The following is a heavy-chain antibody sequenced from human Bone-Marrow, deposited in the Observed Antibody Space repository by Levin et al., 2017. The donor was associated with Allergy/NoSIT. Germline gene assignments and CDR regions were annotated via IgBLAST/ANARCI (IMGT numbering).Heavy chain of an antibody. J-gene: IGHJ4*02. CDR2: ISYDGSNK. D-gene: IGHD4-17*01. CDR3: AKEDYGDYVLDS. Sequence: AGGSLRLSCAASGFNFSTFGMYWVRQAPGKGLEWVAVISYDGSNKYYVDSVKGRFTISRDNSKNTLFLQMNSLRAEDTAVYYCAKEDYGDYVLDSWGQGTLLTV. V-gene: IGHV3-30*18. CDR1: GFNFSTFG.